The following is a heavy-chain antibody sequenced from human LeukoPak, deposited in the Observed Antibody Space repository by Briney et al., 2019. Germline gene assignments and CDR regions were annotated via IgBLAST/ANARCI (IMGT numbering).Heavy chain of an antibody. CDR3: ARSSGYDTIDY. Sequence: PSETLSLTCTVSGGSISSYYWSWIRQPPGKGLEWIGYIYYSGSTNYNPSPKSRVTISVDTSKNQFSLKLSSVTAADTAVYYCARSSGYDTIDYWGQGTLVTVSS. CDR1: GGSISSYY. CDR2: IYYSGST. J-gene: IGHJ4*02. V-gene: IGHV4-59*01. D-gene: IGHD5-12*01.